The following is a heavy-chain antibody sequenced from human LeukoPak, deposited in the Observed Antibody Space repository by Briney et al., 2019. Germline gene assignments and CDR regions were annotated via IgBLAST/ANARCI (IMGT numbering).Heavy chain of an antibody. V-gene: IGHV3-66*01. CDR1: GFAVSSNY. CDR3: TREVASEVTPTDWYFDL. J-gene: IGHJ2*01. CDR2: FYSGVRT. D-gene: IGHD4-23*01. Sequence: PGGSLRLSCEASGFAVSSNYMSWVRQAPGKGLERVSTFYSGVRTFYSDAVKGRFTIDRDPSKNSLFLQMKSLRAEDTAVYFCTREVASEVTPTDWYFDLWGRGTLVTVSS.